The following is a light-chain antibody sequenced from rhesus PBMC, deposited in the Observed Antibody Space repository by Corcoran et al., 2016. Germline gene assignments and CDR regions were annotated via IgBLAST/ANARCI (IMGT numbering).Light chain of an antibody. CDR1: QSISSW. Sequence: DIQMTQSPSSLSASVGDTVTITCRASQSISSWLAWYQQKPGKAPKVLNYKASSLQSGVPSRFSGGGSGTDFTRTISSLQSEDFATYYWQQYNSSPYSFGRGTKVEIK. J-gene: IGKJ2*01. V-gene: IGKV1-22*01. CDR2: KAS. CDR3: QQYNSSPYS.